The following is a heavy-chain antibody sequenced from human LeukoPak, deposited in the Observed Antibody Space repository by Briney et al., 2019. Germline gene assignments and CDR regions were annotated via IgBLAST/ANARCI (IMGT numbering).Heavy chain of an antibody. D-gene: IGHD5-24*01. CDR1: GFTFSSYW. CDR3: ASASRDGYFY. Sequence: AGGSVRLSCAAAGFTFSSYWMHWVRHAAGKWLVWVSRIKSDGSSTIYADSGKGRFTISRDNTKNTLYLQMNSLRAEDTAVYCCASASRDGYFYWGQGSLVTVSS. J-gene: IGHJ4*02. V-gene: IGHV3-74*01. CDR2: IKSDGSST.